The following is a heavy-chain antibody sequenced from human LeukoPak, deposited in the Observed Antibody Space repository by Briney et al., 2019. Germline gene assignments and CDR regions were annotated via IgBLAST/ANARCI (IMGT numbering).Heavy chain of an antibody. Sequence: PSETLSLTCTVSGGSISSSSYYWGWIGQPPGKGLEWIGSIYYSGSTYYNPSLKSRVTISVDTSKNQFSLKLSSVTAADTAVYYCASSPDYYGSGSYYKGDAFDIWGQGTMVTVSS. D-gene: IGHD3-10*01. J-gene: IGHJ3*02. CDR3: ASSPDYYGSGSYYKGDAFDI. CDR2: IYYSGST. CDR1: GGSISSSSYY. V-gene: IGHV4-39*01.